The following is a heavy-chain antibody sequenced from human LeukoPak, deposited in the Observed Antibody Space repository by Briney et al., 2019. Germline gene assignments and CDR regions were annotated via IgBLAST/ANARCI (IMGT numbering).Heavy chain of an antibody. J-gene: IGHJ3*02. Sequence: SVXVXXKASXYTFTGYYXXWVRQAPGQGXEWXGWIXPNSGGTNYAQKFQGWVTMTRDTSINTAYMELSRLTSDDTAVYYCARDLYSSGWTDAFDIWGQGTMVTVSS. V-gene: IGHV1-2*04. CDR2: IXPNSGGT. D-gene: IGHD6-19*01. CDR1: XYTFTGYY. CDR3: ARDLYSSGWTDAFDI.